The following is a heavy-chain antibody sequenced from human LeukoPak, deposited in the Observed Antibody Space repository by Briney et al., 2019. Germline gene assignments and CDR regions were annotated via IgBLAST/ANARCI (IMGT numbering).Heavy chain of an antibody. CDR1: GFTFSSYS. Sequence: GGSLRLSCAASGFTFSSYSMNWVRQAPGKGLEWVSSISSSSSYIYYADSVKGRFTISRDNAKNSLYLQMNSLRAEDTAVYYCARRKTGFDSRSNLLDYWGQGTLVTVSS. V-gene: IGHV3-21*01. J-gene: IGHJ4*02. CDR2: ISSSSSYI. CDR3: ARRKTGFDSRSNLLDY. D-gene: IGHD6-13*01.